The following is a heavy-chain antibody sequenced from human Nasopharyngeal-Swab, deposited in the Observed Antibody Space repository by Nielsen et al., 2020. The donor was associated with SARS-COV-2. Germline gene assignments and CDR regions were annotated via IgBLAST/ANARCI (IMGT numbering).Heavy chain of an antibody. CDR3: AKDPSAYDYVWGSSRYRGYFDY. CDR2: ISSNGGST. D-gene: IGHD3-16*02. J-gene: IGHJ4*02. CDR1: GFTFSSYA. V-gene: IGHV3-64D*09. Sequence: GESLKISCSASGFTFSSYAMHWVRQAPGKGLGYVSAISSNGGSTYYADSVKGRFTISRDNSKNTLYLQMSSLRAEDTAVYYCAKDPSAYDYVWGSSRYRGYFDYWGQGTLVTVSS.